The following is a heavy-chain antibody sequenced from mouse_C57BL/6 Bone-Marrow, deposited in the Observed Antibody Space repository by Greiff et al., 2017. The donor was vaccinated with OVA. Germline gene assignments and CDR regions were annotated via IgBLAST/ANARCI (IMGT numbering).Heavy chain of an antibody. V-gene: IGHV1-26*01. Sequence: EVQLQQSGPELVKPGASVKISCKASGYTFTDYYMNWVKQSHGKSLEWIGDFNTNNGGTSYNQKFKGKATLTVDKSSSTAYMELRSLTSEDSAGDYCARMIWFAYWGQGTLVTVSA. D-gene: IGHD2-3*01. J-gene: IGHJ3*01. CDR2: FNTNNGGT. CDR3: ARMIWFAY. CDR1: GYTFTDYY.